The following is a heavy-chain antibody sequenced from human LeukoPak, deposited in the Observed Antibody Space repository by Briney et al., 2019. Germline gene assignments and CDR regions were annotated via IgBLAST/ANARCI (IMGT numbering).Heavy chain of an antibody. J-gene: IGHJ3*02. D-gene: IGHD4-17*01. CDR1: RFAFSTYA. Sequence: GGSLRLSCAVSRFAFSTYAMTWVRQAPGQGLEYVSTISSNGADTYYADSVKGRFTISRDNSKNTVYLEMSSLRAEDAAVYYCAKDPNGDYVGAFDTWGQGTMVIVSS. V-gene: IGHV3-23*01. CDR2: ISSNGADT. CDR3: AKDPNGDYVGAFDT.